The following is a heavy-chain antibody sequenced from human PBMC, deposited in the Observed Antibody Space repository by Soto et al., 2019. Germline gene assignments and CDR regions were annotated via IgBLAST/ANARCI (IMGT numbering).Heavy chain of an antibody. Sequence: GGSLRLSCAGSGFTFRWFGMNWVRQAPGKGLEWVARISNDGSNEYYVDSVKGRFTISRDNSKNALYLQMDSLRAEDTAVYYCAKGEVRGIIPSYFDYWGLGTLVTVSS. D-gene: IGHD3-10*01. J-gene: IGHJ4*02. CDR2: ISNDGSNE. CDR1: GFTFRWFG. V-gene: IGHV3-30*18. CDR3: AKGEVRGIIPSYFDY.